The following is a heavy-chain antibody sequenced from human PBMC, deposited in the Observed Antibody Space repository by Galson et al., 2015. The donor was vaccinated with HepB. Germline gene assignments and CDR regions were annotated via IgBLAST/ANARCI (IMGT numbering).Heavy chain of an antibody. D-gene: IGHD2-2*01. CDR2: IYYSGST. V-gene: IGHV4-59*01. Sequence: SETLSLTCTVSGGSISSYYWSWIRQPPGKGLEWIGYIYYSGSTNYNPSLKSRVTISVDTSKNQFSLKLSSVTAADTAVYYCARGPSIVVVPAAMAAQLWLTEKIYGMDVWGQGTTVTVSS. CDR1: GGSISSYY. CDR3: ARGPSIVVVPAAMAAQLWLTEKIYGMDV. J-gene: IGHJ6*02.